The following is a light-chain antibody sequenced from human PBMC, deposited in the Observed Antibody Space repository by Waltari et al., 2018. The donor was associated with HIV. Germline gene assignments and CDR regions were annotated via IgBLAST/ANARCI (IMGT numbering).Light chain of an antibody. CDR2: DFF. V-gene: IGLV2-23*02. CDR1: SSDVGGYNF. J-gene: IGLJ3*02. Sequence: QSALTQPASVSGSPGQSITVSCTGTSSDVGGYNFVSWYQQHPGKAPKLIIFDFFKRPAGVSVRFSGTRSGNTASLTVSGLQAGYEADYYCCSLAGRRTWVFGGGTALTVL. CDR3: CSLAGRRTWV.